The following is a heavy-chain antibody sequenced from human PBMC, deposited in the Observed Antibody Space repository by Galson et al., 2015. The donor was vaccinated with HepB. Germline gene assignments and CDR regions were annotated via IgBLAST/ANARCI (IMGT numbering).Heavy chain of an antibody. CDR3: ARAYDLWSGYYAQ. D-gene: IGHD3-3*01. V-gene: IGHV3-74*01. J-gene: IGHJ4*02. Sequence: SLRLSCAASGFTFSSSWMHWVRQAPGKGLVWVSRISDDGTGRTYADSVEGRFTISRDNAKNTLYLQLNSLRAEDTAVYYCARAYDLWSGYYAQWGQGTLVTVSS. CDR1: GFTFSSSW. CDR2: ISDDGTGR.